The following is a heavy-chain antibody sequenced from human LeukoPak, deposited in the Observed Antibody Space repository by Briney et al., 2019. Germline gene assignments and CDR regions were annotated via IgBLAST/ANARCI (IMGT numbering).Heavy chain of an antibody. Sequence: GRSLRLSCAAPGFTFSSYAMHWVRQAPGKGLEWLAVISYDGSNKYYADSVKGRFTISRDNSKNTLYLQMNSLRAEDTAVYYCARAHVLRYFDWLGYYYGMDVWGKGTTVTVSS. J-gene: IGHJ6*04. CDR3: ARAHVLRYFDWLGYYYGMDV. V-gene: IGHV3-30*04. CDR1: GFTFSSYA. D-gene: IGHD3-9*01. CDR2: ISYDGSNK.